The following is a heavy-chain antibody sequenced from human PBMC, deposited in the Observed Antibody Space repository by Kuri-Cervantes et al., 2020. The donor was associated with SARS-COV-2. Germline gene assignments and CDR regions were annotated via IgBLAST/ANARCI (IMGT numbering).Heavy chain of an antibody. CDR2: IYYSGST. Sequence: ESLKISCAVYGGSFSGYYWSWIRQPPGKGLEWIGSIYYSGSTYYNPSLKSRVTISVDTSKNQFSLKLSSVTAADTAVYYCARHGLRYYGSGSLTTFDYWGQGTLVTVSS. D-gene: IGHD3-10*01. CDR1: GGSFSGYY. V-gene: IGHV4-34*01. CDR3: ARHGLRYYGSGSLTTFDY. J-gene: IGHJ4*02.